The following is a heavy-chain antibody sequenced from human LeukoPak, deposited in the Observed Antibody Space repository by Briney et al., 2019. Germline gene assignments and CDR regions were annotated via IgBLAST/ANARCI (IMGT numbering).Heavy chain of an antibody. CDR3: ARDRCITMVRGQNPEVNAFDI. J-gene: IGHJ3*02. D-gene: IGHD3-10*01. CDR2: IYTSGST. Sequence: SETLSLTCTVSGVSLSSYYWSWIRQPAGKGLEWIGRIYTSGSTNYNPSLKSRLTISVDTSKNQFSLKLSAVTAAEPAVYYCARDRCITMVRGQNPEVNAFDIWGQGTIVTVSS. CDR1: GVSLSSYY. V-gene: IGHV4-4*07.